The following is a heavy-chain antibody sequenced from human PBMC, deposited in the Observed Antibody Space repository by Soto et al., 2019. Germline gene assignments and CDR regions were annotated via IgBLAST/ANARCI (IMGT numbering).Heavy chain of an antibody. CDR3: ARHHYQNDAFDI. CDR1: GFTFSSYG. D-gene: IGHD2-2*01. V-gene: IGHV3-33*01. CDR2: IWYDGSNK. Sequence: QVQLVESGGGVVQPGRSLRLSCAASGFTFSSYGMHWVRQAPGKGLEWVAVIWYDGSNKYYADSVKGRFTISRDNAENTLYLQMNSLRAEDTAVYYCARHHYQNDAFDIWGQGTMVTVSS. J-gene: IGHJ3*02.